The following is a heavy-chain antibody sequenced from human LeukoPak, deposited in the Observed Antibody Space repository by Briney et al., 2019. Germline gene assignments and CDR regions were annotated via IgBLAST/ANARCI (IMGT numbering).Heavy chain of an antibody. CDR1: GGSLSSSSYY. J-gene: IGHJ6*03. V-gene: IGHV4-39*01. Sequence: SETLSLTCTVSGGSLSSSSYYWGWIRPPPGKGLEWIGRIYYSGSTYYNPSLKSRVTISVDTSKNQFSLKLSSVTAADTAVYYCARLGSTLVYYYYMDVWGKGTTVTVSS. D-gene: IGHD5/OR15-5a*01. CDR3: ARLGSTLVYYYYMDV. CDR2: IYYSGST.